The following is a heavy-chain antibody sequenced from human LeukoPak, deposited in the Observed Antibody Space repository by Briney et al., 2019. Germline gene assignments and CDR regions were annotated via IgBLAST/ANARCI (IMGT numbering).Heavy chain of an antibody. CDR2: IYQRGGGIT. V-gene: IGHV4-38-2*02. CDR1: GYSISSGYF. D-gene: IGHD3-22*01. CDR3: ARDLKGDDYYDSSGPISGLYY. Sequence: SETLSLTCTVSGYSISSGYFWAWVRQPPGKGLEWIGDIYQRGGGITYYNPSLKSRVTISVDTSKNQFSLKLSSVTAADTAVYYCARDLKGDDYYDSSGPISGLYYWGQGTLVTVSS. J-gene: IGHJ4*02.